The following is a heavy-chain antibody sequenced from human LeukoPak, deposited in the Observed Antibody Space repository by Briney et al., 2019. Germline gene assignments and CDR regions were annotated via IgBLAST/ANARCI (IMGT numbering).Heavy chain of an antibody. CDR1: GYSFTSYW. D-gene: IGHD5-24*01. CDR2: IYPGDSDT. J-gene: IGHJ4*02. CDR3: AREGKDGFRVIDY. V-gene: IGHV5-51*01. Sequence: GESLKISCKASGYSFTSYWIGWVRQMPGKGLEWMAIIYPGDSDTRYSPSFQGQVTISADKSISTAYLQWSSLKASDTAVYYCAREGKDGFRVIDYWGQGTLVTVSS.